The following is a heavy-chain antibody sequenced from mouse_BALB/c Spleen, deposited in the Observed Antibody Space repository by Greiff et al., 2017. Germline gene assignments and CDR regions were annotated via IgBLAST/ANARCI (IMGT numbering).Heavy chain of an antibody. Sequence: QVQLQQFGAELVKPGASVKISCKASGYTFTDYAMHWVKQSHAKSLEWIGVISTYYGDASYNQKFKGKATMTVDKSSSTAYMELARLTSEDSAIYYCARRDPYAMDYWGQGTSVTVSS. D-gene: IGHD3-3*01. CDR2: ISTYYGDA. CDR3: ARRDPYAMDY. J-gene: IGHJ4*01. V-gene: IGHV1S137*01. CDR1: GYTFTDYA.